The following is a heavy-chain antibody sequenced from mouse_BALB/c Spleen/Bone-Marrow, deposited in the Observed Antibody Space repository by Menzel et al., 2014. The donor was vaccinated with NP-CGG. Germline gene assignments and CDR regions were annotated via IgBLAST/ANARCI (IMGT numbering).Heavy chain of an antibody. J-gene: IGHJ3*01. CDR2: INSYNGGY. CDR1: GYSFTGYT. Sequence: VQLQQSGPELVKPGASMKISCKASGYSFTGYTMNWVKQSHGKNLEWIGLINSYNGGYSSNQKLKDKATLTVDKSSSTAYMELLSLTSEDSAVYYCARVGELRRGAWFPYWGQGTLVTVSA. CDR3: ARVGELRRGAWFPY. D-gene: IGHD3-3*01. V-gene: IGHV1-31*01.